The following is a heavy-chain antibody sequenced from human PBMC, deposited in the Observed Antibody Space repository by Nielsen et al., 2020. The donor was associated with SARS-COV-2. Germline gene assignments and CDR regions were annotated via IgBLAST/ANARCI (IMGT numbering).Heavy chain of an antibody. CDR1: GFTFSSYG. CDR3: AKDGVYSSSSYGMDV. Sequence: GESLKISCAASGFTFSSYGMHWVRQAPGKGLEWVAVISYDGSNKYYADSVKGRFTISRDNSKNTLYLQMNSLRAEDTAVYYCAKDGVYSSSSYGMDVWGQGTTVTVSS. D-gene: IGHD6-13*01. V-gene: IGHV3-30*18. J-gene: IGHJ6*02. CDR2: ISYDGSNK.